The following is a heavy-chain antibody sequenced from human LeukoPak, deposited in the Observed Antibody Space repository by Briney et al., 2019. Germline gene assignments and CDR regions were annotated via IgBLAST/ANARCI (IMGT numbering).Heavy chain of an antibody. D-gene: IGHD2-8*02. V-gene: IGHV3-48*01. Sequence: GGSLRLSCAASGFTFSSYSMNWVRQAPGKGLKWVSYISSSSTIYYADSVKGRFTISRDNAKNSLYLQMNSLRAEDTAVYYCARDTGGRGWFDPWGQGTLVTVSS. CDR1: GFTFSSYS. CDR3: ARDTGGRGWFDP. CDR2: ISSSSTI. J-gene: IGHJ5*02.